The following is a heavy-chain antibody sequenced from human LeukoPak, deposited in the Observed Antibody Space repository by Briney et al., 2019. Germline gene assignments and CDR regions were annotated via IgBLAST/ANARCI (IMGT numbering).Heavy chain of an antibody. J-gene: IGHJ5*02. CDR3: VRDRPHNWFDP. CDR1: GSTFSRYA. V-gene: IGHV1-2*02. Sequence: ASVKVSCKASGSTFSRYAISWVRQAPGQGLEWMGLIKPDSGNTKYPQKFQGRVTMTRDTSITTAYMELNRLTSDDTAVYYCVRDRPHNWFDPWGQGTLVTVSS. CDR2: IKPDSGNT.